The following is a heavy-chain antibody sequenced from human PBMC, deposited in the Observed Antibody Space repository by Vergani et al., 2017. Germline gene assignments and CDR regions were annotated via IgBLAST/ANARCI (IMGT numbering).Heavy chain of an antibody. D-gene: IGHD3-10*01. CDR1: GFTFIMHA. Sequence: EVQLLESGGDLVQPGGSLRLSCAASGFTFIMHAMSWVRQAPGKGLEWVSTLSASDRRTHYADSVKGRFTISRDNSKNTLFLHMNSLRAEDTAVYYCAKFREVVGGAFDIWGQGTMVTVSS. CDR3: AKFREVVGGAFDI. V-gene: IGHV3-23*01. CDR2: LSASDRRT. J-gene: IGHJ3*02.